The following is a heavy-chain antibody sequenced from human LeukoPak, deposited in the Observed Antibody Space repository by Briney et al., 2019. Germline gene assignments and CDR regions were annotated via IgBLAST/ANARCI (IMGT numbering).Heavy chain of an antibody. CDR2: IYYSGST. CDR3: ATHRGYSYGYRV. Sequence: KPSETLSLTCTVSGGSISSSSYYWGWIRQPPGKGLEWIGSIYYSGSTNYNPSLKSRVTISVDTSKNQFSLKLSSVTAADTAVYYCATHRGYSYGYRVWGQGTLVTVSS. CDR1: GGSISSSSYY. V-gene: IGHV4-39*07. D-gene: IGHD5-18*01. J-gene: IGHJ4*02.